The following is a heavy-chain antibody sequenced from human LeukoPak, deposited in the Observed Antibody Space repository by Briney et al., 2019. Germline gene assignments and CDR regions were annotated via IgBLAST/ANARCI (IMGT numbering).Heavy chain of an antibody. Sequence: PGGSLRLSCTTSGFNFRAYWMGWVRQAPGKELEWVSSISSSSSYIYYADSVKGRFTISRDNAKNSLYLQMNSLRAEDTAVYYCARVDWFDPWGQGTLVTVSS. V-gene: IGHV3-21*01. CDR1: GFNFRAYW. CDR3: ARVDWFDP. CDR2: ISSSSSYI. J-gene: IGHJ5*02.